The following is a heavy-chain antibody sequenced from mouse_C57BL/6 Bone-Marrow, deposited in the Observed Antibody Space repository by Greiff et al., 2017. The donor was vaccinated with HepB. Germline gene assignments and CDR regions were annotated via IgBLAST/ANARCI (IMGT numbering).Heavy chain of an antibody. J-gene: IGHJ3*01. D-gene: IGHD4-1*01. Sequence: EVQLQESGPELVKPGASVKISCKASGYSFTGYYMNWVKQSPEKSLEWIGEINPSTGGTTYNQKFKAKATLTVDKSSSTAYMQLKSLTSEDSAVYYCARGNWFAWFAYWGQGTLVTVSA. CDR2: INPSTGGT. V-gene: IGHV1-42*01. CDR3: ARGNWFAWFAY. CDR1: GYSFTGYY.